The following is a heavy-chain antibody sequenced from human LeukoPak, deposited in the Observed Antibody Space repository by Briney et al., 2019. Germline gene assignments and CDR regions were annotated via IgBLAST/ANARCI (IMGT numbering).Heavy chain of an antibody. D-gene: IGHD6-13*01. CDR1: GFTVSENY. Sequence: GGSLRLSCAASGFTVSENYMSWIRQAPGKGLEWVSLIYTGGTTYYADSVQDRFTISRDTSKNIVYLQMNSLSAEDTAVYYCAGADASTWHGAKYWGQGTLVTVSS. CDR2: IYTGGTT. V-gene: IGHV3-66*01. CDR3: AGADASTWHGAKY. J-gene: IGHJ4*02.